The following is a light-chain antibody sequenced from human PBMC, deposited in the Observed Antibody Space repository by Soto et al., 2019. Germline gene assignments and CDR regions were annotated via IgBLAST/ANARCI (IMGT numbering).Light chain of an antibody. Sequence: QSALTQPPSASGSPGQSVTISCTGTSSDVGGYNFVSWYQHHPGKAPKLMIYEVTKRPSGVPDRFSGSKSGNTASLTVSWLQDDDEADYYCYSYAGSNNYVFGTGTKLTVL. J-gene: IGLJ1*01. CDR1: SSDVGGYNF. CDR2: EVT. V-gene: IGLV2-8*01. CDR3: YSYAGSNNYV.